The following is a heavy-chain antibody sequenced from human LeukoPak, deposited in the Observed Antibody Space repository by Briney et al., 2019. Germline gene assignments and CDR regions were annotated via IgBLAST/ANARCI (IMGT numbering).Heavy chain of an antibody. CDR1: GGTFGSYA. V-gene: IGHV1-69*05. D-gene: IGHD6-19*01. CDR2: IIPIFGTA. J-gene: IGHJ5*02. CDR3: ARGDVAAVSWFDP. Sequence: SVKVSCKASGGTFGSYAISWVRQAPGQGLEWMGRIIPIFGTANYAQKFQGRVTITTDESTSTAYMELSSLRSEDTAVYYCARGDVAAVSWFDPWGQGTLVTVSS.